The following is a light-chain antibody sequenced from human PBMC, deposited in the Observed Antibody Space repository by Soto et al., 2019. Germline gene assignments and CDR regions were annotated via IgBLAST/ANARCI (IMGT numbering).Light chain of an antibody. Sequence: EIVLTQSPGTLSLSPGERATLSCSASQSVSSSYLAWYQQKPGQAPRLLIYGASTRATGIPARFSGSESGTEFTLTISSLQSEDFAVYYCQQYNNWPPYTFGQGTRLEIK. V-gene: IGKV3-15*01. J-gene: IGKJ5*01. CDR1: QSVSSSY. CDR2: GAS. CDR3: QQYNNWPPYT.